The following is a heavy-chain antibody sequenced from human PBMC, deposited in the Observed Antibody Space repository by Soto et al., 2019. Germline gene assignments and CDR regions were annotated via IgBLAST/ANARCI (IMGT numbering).Heavy chain of an antibody. Sequence: QLQLKESGSGLVKPSQTVSLTCAVSGDSISSGGYSWSWIRQPPGKGLEWIGYIYHSGSTYYNPSLKSRVTISVDRSKIQFSLKLSSVTAADTAVYYCAGGIAARPLGYWGQGTLVTVSS. CDR2: IYHSGST. CDR1: GDSISSGGYS. V-gene: IGHV4-30-2*01. J-gene: IGHJ4*02. CDR3: AGGIAARPLGY. D-gene: IGHD6-6*01.